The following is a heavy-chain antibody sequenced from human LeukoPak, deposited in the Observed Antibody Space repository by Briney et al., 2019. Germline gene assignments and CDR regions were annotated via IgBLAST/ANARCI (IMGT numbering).Heavy chain of an antibody. Sequence: GASVKVSCKASGYTFTSYDINWVRQATGQGLEWMGWMNPNSGNTNYAQKLQGRVTMTTDTSTSTAYMELRSLRSDDTAVYYCARDADTVRDRGYCSSTSCHGYWFDPWGQGTLVTVSS. CDR2: MNPNSGNT. V-gene: IGHV1-18*01. D-gene: IGHD2-2*01. J-gene: IGHJ5*02. CDR1: GYTFTSYD. CDR3: ARDADTVRDRGYCSSTSCHGYWFDP.